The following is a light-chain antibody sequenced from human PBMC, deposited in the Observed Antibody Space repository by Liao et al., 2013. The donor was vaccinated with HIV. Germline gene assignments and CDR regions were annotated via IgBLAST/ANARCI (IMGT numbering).Light chain of an antibody. CDR1: ELGNKN. CDR2: EDD. V-gene: IGLV3-1*01. Sequence: SFELTQPPSVSVSPGQTASVTCSGDELGNKNICWYQQRPGQSPVLVISEDDNRPSGIPERFSGSNSGNTATLTISSVEAGDEAAYYCQVWATSSEHPGVFGGGTKLTVL. J-gene: IGLJ3*02. CDR3: QVWATSSEHPGV.